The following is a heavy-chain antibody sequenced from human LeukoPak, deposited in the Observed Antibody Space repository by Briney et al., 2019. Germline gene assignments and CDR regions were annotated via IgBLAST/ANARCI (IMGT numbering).Heavy chain of an antibody. J-gene: IGHJ4*02. D-gene: IGHD3-9*01. CDR3: ARVTGYTIEDYFDY. CDR2: IYYSGST. CDR1: GGSISSYY. V-gene: IGHV4-59*01. Sequence: PSETLSLTCTVSGGSISSYYWSWIRQPPGKGLEWIGYIYYSGSTNYNPSLKSPVTISVKTSKNQFSLKLRSVTAADTAVYYCARVTGYTIEDYFDYWGQGTLVTVSS.